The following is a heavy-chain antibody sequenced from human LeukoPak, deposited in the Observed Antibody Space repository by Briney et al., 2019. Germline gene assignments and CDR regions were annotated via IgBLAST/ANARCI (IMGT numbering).Heavy chain of an antibody. J-gene: IGHJ6*02. CDR1: GFTFSSSA. Sequence: PGGSLRLSCAASGFTFSSSAFHWVRQAPGKGLEWVAVISYDGSNKYYADSVKGRLTISRDNSKNTLFLQMNSLRTEDTAMYYCVRDSGAGYNSLYYAMDVWGHGTTVTVSS. CDR3: VRDSGAGYNSLYYAMDV. V-gene: IGHV3-30-3*01. D-gene: IGHD5-24*01. CDR2: ISYDGSNK.